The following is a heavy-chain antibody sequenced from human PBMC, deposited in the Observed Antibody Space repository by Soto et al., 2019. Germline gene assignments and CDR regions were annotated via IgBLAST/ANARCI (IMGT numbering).Heavy chain of an antibody. CDR1: GFTFSSYG. CDR3: AKLVVPAAMEGMDV. V-gene: IGHV3-30*18. Sequence: QVQLVESGGGVVQPGRSLRLSCAASGFTFSSYGMHWVRQAPGKGLEWVAVISYDGSNKYYADSVKGRFTISRDNSKNTLYLQMNRLRAEDTAVYYCAKLVVPAAMEGMDVWGQGTTVTVSS. D-gene: IGHD2-2*01. CDR2: ISYDGSNK. J-gene: IGHJ6*02.